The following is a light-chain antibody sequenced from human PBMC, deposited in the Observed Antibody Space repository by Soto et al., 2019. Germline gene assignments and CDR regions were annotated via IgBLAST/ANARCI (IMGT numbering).Light chain of an antibody. CDR1: QSVAKNY. Sequence: EIVLTQSPGTLSLSPGERATLSCRASQSVAKNYLAWYQQEAGQAPRLLIHAASNRATGIPDRFSGSGSGTDFTLTISRLEPEDFAVYYCHQYASPPQTFGQGTKVEIK. V-gene: IGKV3-20*01. J-gene: IGKJ1*01. CDR2: AAS. CDR3: HQYASPPQT.